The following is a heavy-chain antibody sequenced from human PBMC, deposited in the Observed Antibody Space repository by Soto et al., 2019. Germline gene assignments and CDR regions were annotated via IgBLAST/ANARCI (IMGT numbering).Heavy chain of an antibody. CDR2: IYHSGST. D-gene: IGHD5-12*01. Sequence: SETLSLTCAVSGGSIGRSNWWSWVRQPPGKGLEWIGEIYHSGSTNYNPSLKSRVTISVDKSKNQFSLKLSSVTAADTAVYYCASSKWLQGYYYYYGMDVWGQGTTVTVSS. J-gene: IGHJ6*02. CDR1: GGSIGRSNW. CDR3: ASSKWLQGYYYYYGMDV. V-gene: IGHV4-4*02.